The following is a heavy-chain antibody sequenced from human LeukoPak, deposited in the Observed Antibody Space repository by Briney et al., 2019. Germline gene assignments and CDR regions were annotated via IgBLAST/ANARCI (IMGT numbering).Heavy chain of an antibody. V-gene: IGHV1-69*02. J-gene: IGHJ4*02. Sequence: SVKVSCKASGGTFSSYTISWVRQPPGQGLEWMGRIIPILGIANYAQKFQGRVTITADKSTSTAYMELSSLRSEDTAVYYCALQYYYDSSGYYPVDYWGQGTLVTVSS. D-gene: IGHD3-22*01. CDR2: IIPILGIA. CDR3: ALQYYYDSSGYYPVDY. CDR1: GGTFSSYT.